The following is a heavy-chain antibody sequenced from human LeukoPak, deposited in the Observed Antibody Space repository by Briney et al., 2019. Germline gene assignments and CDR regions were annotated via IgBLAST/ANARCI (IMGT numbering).Heavy chain of an antibody. CDR3: TAYVWWTEYYFDY. V-gene: IGHV4-39*01. J-gene: IGHJ4*02. CDR2: LYSGTT. CDR1: GGYISSSNYY. Sequence: SETLSLTCTVSGGYISSSNYYWGWIRQPSGKGLEWIGSLYSGTTFYNPSLKSRVTTSGDTSKNQFFLKLNSVTAADTALYYCTAYVWWTEYYFDYWGRGTPVTVSS. D-gene: IGHD2-8*02.